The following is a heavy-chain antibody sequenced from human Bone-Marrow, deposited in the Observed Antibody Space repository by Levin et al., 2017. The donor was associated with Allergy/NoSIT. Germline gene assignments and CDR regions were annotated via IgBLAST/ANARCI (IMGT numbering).Heavy chain of an antibody. D-gene: IGHD2-8*01. V-gene: IGHV3-33*01. CDR2: TWFDGSKE. J-gene: IGHJ4*02. CDR1: GFSLSSYG. Sequence: GESLKISCAASGFSLSSYGMHWVRQAPGKGLEWVSTTWFDGSKEYYADSVKGRFTISRDNSKNTLYVQMPSLRADDTAVYYCATDLSMGYEDALGYWGQGTLVTVSS. CDR3: ATDLSMGYEDALGY.